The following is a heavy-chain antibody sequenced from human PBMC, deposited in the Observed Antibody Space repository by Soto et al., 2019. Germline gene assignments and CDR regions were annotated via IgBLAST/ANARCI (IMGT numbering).Heavy chain of an antibody. J-gene: IGHJ5*02. V-gene: IGHV4-4*07. D-gene: IGHD6-13*01. CDR1: GYSISSSY. CDR3: VRGVAAVGTDWFDH. Sequence: XETLSLTCTVSGYSISSSYWNWVRQTADKRLEWIGRIHSTGGSHYNPSLRSRLSMSIDTSKKQFYLELTSVTAADTAVYYCVRGVAAVGTDWFDHWGQGTLVTVSS. CDR2: IHSTGGS.